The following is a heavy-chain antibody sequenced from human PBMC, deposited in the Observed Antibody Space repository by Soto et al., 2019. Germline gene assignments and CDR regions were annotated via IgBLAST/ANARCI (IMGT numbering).Heavy chain of an antibody. CDR1: GGTFSSYT. CDR2: IIPILGIA. J-gene: IGHJ6*02. D-gene: IGHD6-19*01. V-gene: IGHV1-69*02. Sequence: QVQLVQSGAEVKKPGSSVKVSCKASGGTFSSYTISWVRQAPGQGLEWMGRIIPILGIANYAQKFQGRVTITADKPTRPVHMELRTLTSEDTAVYYCARAVAGTTSYYYHGMDVWGQGTTVTVSS. CDR3: ARAVAGTTSYYYHGMDV.